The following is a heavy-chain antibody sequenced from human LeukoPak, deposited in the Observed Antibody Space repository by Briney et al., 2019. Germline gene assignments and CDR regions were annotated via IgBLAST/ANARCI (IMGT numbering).Heavy chain of an antibody. Sequence: SETLSLTCAVYGGSFSGYYWSWIRQPPGKGLEWIGEINHSGSTNYNPSLKSRVTISVDTSKNQFSLKLSSVTAADTAVYYCARVAHEYCSSTSCYWFDPWGQGTLVTVSS. D-gene: IGHD2-2*01. CDR2: INHSGST. CDR1: GGSFSGYY. V-gene: IGHV4-34*09. J-gene: IGHJ5*02. CDR3: ARVAHEYCSSTSCYWFDP.